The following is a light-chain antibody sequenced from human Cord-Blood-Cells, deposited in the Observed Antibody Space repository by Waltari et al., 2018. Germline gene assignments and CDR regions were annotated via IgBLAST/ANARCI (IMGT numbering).Light chain of an antibody. J-gene: IGLJ3*02. V-gene: IGLV2-23*01. CDR3: CSYAGSSTWV. CDR1: SSDVGSYNL. CDR2: EGS. Sequence: QSALTQPASVSGSPGQSITISCTGTSSDVGSYNLVSWYQQHPGKAHKLMIYEGSKRPSGVSNRFSGSKSGNTASLTSSGLQAEDEADYYCCSYAGSSTWVFGGGTKLTVL.